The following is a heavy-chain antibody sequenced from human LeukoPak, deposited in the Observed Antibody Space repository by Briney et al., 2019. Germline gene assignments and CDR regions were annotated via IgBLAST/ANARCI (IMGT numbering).Heavy chain of an antibody. J-gene: IGHJ4*02. Sequence: HSRGPLRLSCAASGFTFSSYAMSWVRQAPGKGLEWVSAVSGSGGSTYYADSVKGRFTISRDNSKNTLYLQMNSLRAEDTAVYYCAKRVRYSSSWYYFDYWGQGTLVTVSS. D-gene: IGHD6-13*01. CDR2: VSGSGGST. CDR3: AKRVRYSSSWYYFDY. V-gene: IGHV3-23*01. CDR1: GFTFSSYA.